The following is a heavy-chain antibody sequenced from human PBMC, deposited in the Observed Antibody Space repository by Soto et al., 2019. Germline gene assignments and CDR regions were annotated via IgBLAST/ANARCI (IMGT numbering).Heavy chain of an antibody. V-gene: IGHV3-21*01. D-gene: IGHD1-26*01. Sequence: EVQVVESGGGLVKPGGSLRLSCVFSEFTFSTYTMNWVRQAPGKGLAWVSSINGRSNYVYYADSVKGRFTISRDNAKNSLYLQMNRLRAEDTAIYYCAREDGVVGSSSAFDHWGLGTLVTVSS. CDR3: AREDGVVGSSSAFDH. CDR1: EFTFSTYT. J-gene: IGHJ4*02. CDR2: INGRSNYV.